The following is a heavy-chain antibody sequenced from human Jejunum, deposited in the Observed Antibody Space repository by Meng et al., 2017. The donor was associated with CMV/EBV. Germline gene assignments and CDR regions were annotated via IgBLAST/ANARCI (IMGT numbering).Heavy chain of an antibody. D-gene: IGHD5-18*01. V-gene: IGHV3-7*01. CDR3: ARISKYSYGVYGMDV. Sequence: FPVTTYWMAGVRQAPGKGLEWVANINQDGHEKYYLDSVQGRFTVSRDNPKNSLYLDMNSLGAEDTAIYYCARISKYSYGVYGMDVWGQGTTVTVSS. CDR2: INQDGHEK. CDR1: FPVTTYW. J-gene: IGHJ6*02.